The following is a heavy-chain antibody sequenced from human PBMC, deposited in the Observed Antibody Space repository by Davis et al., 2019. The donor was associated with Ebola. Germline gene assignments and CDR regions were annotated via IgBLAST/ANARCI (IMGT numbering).Heavy chain of an antibody. D-gene: IGHD3-10*01. J-gene: IGHJ4*02. CDR2: IRGNGNT. CDR1: GFTLSGNA. Sequence: GESLKISCAASGFTLSGNATTWVRQSPGRGLEWVADIRGNGNTYYADSVKGRFTISRDDPKSIVSVQMNNLRVDDTAVYYCAGQGSSSSGGQGTAVTVSS. V-gene: IGHV3-23*05. CDR3: AGQGSSSS.